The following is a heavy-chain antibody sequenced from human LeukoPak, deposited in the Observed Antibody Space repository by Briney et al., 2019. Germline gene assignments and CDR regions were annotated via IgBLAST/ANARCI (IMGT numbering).Heavy chain of an antibody. D-gene: IGHD3-22*01. V-gene: IGHV4-61*02. CDR3: ARGLSVHYYDSSGYYL. CDR1: GGSISSGSYY. Sequence: SETLSLTCTVSGGSISSGSYYLSWIRQPAGKGLEWIGRIYTSGSTNYNPSLKSRVTISVDTSKNQFSLKLSSVTAADTAVYYCARGLSVHYYDSSGYYLWGRGTLVTVSS. CDR2: IYTSGST. J-gene: IGHJ2*01.